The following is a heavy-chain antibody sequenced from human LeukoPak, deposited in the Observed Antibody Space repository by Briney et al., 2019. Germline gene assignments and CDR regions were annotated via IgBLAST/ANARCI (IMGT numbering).Heavy chain of an antibody. J-gene: IGHJ3*02. V-gene: IGHV3-23*01. D-gene: IGHD3-22*01. CDR3: AKDLYYYDSSGYYWGDAFDI. CDR2: ISGSGGST. CDR1: GFTFSSYG. Sequence: PGGTLRLSCAASGFTFSSYGMSWVRQAPGKGLEWVSAISGSGGSTYYADSVKGRFTISRDNSKNTLYLQMNSLRAEDTAVYYCAKDLYYYDSSGYYWGDAFDIWGQGTMVTVSS.